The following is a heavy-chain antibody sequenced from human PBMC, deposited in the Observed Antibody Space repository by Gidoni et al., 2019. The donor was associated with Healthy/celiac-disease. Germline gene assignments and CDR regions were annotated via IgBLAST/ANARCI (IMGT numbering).Heavy chain of an antibody. Sequence: EVQLVESGGGLVQPGRSLRLSCAASGFTFVDYAMHWVRQAPGQGLEWVSGMSWNSGSIGYADSVKGRFTISRDNAKNSLYLQMNSLRAEDTALYYCAKGRAYGDYDSFDYWGQGTLVTVSS. J-gene: IGHJ4*02. CDR3: AKGRAYGDYDSFDY. V-gene: IGHV3-9*01. D-gene: IGHD4-17*01. CDR2: MSWNSGSI. CDR1: GFTFVDYA.